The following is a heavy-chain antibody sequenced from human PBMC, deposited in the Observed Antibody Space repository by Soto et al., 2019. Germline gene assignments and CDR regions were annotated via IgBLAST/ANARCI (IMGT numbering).Heavy chain of an antibody. V-gene: IGHV3-7*03. CDR1: GFTFSPYW. D-gene: IGHD2-8*01. CDR2: INNDGSEK. J-gene: IGHJ4*02. CDR3: ARGSNQDY. Sequence: EVQLVESGGDLVQPGGSLRLSCVASGFTFSPYWMSWVRQAPGRGLQWVATINNDGSEKYYADSVKGRFTISRDNARDSLYLQFTSLRAEDKAIYYCARGSNQDYWGQGTLVAVSS.